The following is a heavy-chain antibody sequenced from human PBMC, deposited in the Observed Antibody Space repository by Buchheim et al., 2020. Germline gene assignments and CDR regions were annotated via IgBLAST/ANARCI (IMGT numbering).Heavy chain of an antibody. CDR3: ARDWVVLLWFGELNDYYYGMDV. J-gene: IGHJ6*02. Sequence: QVQLVESGGGVVQPGRSLRLSCAASGFTFSSYAMHWVRQAPGKGLEGVAVISYDGSNKYYADSVKGRFTISRDHSKHTLSLQMNSLRAEDTAVYYCARDWVVLLWFGELNDYYYGMDVWGQGTT. CDR1: GFTFSSYA. V-gene: IGHV3-30-3*01. D-gene: IGHD3-10*01. CDR2: ISYDGSNK.